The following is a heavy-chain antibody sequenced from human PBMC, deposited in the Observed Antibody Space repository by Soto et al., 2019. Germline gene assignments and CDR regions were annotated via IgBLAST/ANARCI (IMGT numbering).Heavy chain of an antibody. CDR2: ISGSGGST. Sequence: GGSLRLSCAASGFTFSSYAMSWVRQAPGKGLEWVSAISGSGGSTYYADSVKGRFTISRDNSKNTLYLQMNSLRAEDTAVYYCARVGPYDSQSYMFRYDRFDPWGQGTQVTVS. J-gene: IGHJ5*02. CDR1: GFTFSSYA. D-gene: IGHD3-10*01. V-gene: IGHV3-23*01. CDR3: ARVGPYDSQSYMFRYDRFDP.